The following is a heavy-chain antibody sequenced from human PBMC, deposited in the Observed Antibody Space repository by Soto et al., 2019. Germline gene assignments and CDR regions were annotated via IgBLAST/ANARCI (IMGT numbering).Heavy chain of an antibody. CDR3: AKCGDYFGSATYSYFDS. D-gene: IGHD3-10*01. J-gene: IGHJ4*02. V-gene: IGHV3-23*01. Sequence: VQLLESGGGLVQPGGSLRLSCAASGFTFSSYAMSWVRQAPGKGLEWVSAISGNNEITNYADSVKGRITISRDNSKNTLFLEMNRLRAADTAVYFCAKCGDYFGSATYSYFDSWGQGSLVTVSS. CDR1: GFTFSSYA. CDR2: ISGNNEIT.